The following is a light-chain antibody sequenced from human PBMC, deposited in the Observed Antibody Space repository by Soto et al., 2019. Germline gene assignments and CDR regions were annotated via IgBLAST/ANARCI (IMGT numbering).Light chain of an antibody. Sequence: DIQMTQSPSSLSASVGDRVTITCRASQGISNYLAWYQQKPGKVPKLLIYDASILQSGVPSRFSGSGSGTDFTLTISSLQPEDVATYYCQKYNSAPPNTFGGGTKVEIK. J-gene: IGKJ4*01. V-gene: IGKV1-27*01. CDR3: QKYNSAPPNT. CDR2: DAS. CDR1: QGISNY.